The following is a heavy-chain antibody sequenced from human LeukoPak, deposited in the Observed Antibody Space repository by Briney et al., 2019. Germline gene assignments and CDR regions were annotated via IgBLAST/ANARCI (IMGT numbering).Heavy chain of an antibody. CDR1: GFTFSSYA. Sequence: GGSLRLSCAASGFTFSSYAVSWVRQAPGKGLEWVSSIIGSGGSIYYADSVKGRFTISRDNSKSTLYLQMNSLRAEDTAIYYCAKEALAAAGPFDYWGQGTLVTVSS. D-gene: IGHD6-13*01. J-gene: IGHJ4*02. V-gene: IGHV3-23*01. CDR2: IIGSGGSI. CDR3: AKEALAAAGPFDY.